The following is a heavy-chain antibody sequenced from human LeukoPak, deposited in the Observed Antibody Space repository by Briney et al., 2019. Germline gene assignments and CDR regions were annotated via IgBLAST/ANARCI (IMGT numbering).Heavy chain of an antibody. J-gene: IGHJ4*02. CDR2: ISAYNGNT. CDR3: ARDKYSSGPDYFFEY. V-gene: IGHV1-18*01. CDR1: GYTFTSYG. Sequence: ASVKVSCKASGYTFTSYGISWVRQAPGQGLEWMGWISAYNGNTNYAQKLQDGVTMTTDTSTSTAYMELRSLTSDDTAVYFCARDKYSSGPDYFFEYWGQGTLVTVSS. D-gene: IGHD6-19*01.